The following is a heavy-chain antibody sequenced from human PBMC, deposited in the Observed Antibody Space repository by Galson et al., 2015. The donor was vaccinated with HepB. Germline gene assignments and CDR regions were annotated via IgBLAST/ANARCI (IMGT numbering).Heavy chain of an antibody. Sequence: SLRLSCAASGFTVSNNYMGWVRQAPGKGLEWVSLIYSGGSTSYADSVKVRFTISRDNSKNTPYLQMNSLRAEDTAVYYCASFGYGDYFDYWGQGTLVTVSS. J-gene: IGHJ4*02. CDR3: ASFGYGDYFDY. CDR1: GFTVSNNY. D-gene: IGHD3-10*01. CDR2: IYSGGST. V-gene: IGHV3-66*01.